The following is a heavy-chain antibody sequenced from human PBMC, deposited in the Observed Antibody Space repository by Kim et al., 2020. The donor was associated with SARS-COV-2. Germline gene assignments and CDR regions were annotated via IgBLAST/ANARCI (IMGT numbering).Heavy chain of an antibody. V-gene: IGHV4-31*03. CDR2: IYYSGST. CDR3: ARMSSGWSLHFYY. CDR1: GGSISSGGYY. J-gene: IGHJ4*02. D-gene: IGHD6-19*01. Sequence: SETLSLTCTVSGGSISSGGYYWSWIRQHPGKGLEWIGYIYYSGSTYYNPSLKSRVTISVDTSKNQFSLKLSSVTAADTAVYYCARMSSGWSLHFYYWGQGTLVTVSS.